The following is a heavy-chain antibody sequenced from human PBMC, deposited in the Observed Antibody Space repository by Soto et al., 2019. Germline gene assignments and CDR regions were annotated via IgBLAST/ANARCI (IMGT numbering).Heavy chain of an antibody. CDR1: GFTFSSYA. D-gene: IGHD2-15*01. CDR2: ISGSGGST. J-gene: IGHJ4*02. CDR3: AKGSIVVVVAASDSYFDY. Sequence: EVQLLESGGGLVQPGGSLRLSCAASGFTFSSYAMSWVRQAPGKGLEWVSAISGSGGSTYYADSVKGRFTISRDNSKNTLYLQMNSLRAEDTAVYYCAKGSIVVVVAASDSYFDYWGQGTLVTVSS. V-gene: IGHV3-23*01.